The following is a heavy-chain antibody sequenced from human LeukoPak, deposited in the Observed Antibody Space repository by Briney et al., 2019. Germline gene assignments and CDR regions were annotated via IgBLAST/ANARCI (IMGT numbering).Heavy chain of an antibody. CDR3: ARDGVVPAAIFPFDY. D-gene: IGHD2-2*02. Sequence: GGSLRLSCAASGFTFSSYSMNWVRQAPGKGLEWVSSISSSSSYIYYADSVKGRFTISRDNAKNSLYLQMNRLRAEDTAVYYCARDGVVPAAIFPFDYWGQGTLVTVSS. CDR1: GFTFSSYS. V-gene: IGHV3-21*01. J-gene: IGHJ4*02. CDR2: ISSSSSYI.